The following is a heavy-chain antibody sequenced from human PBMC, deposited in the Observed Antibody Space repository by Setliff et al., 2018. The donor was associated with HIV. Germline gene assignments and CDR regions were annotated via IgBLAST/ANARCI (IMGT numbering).Heavy chain of an antibody. CDR1: GGSVSSGTYY. V-gene: IGHV4-61*01. CDR2: IYYSGST. CDR3: ARDGGGFASGTFDI. J-gene: IGHJ3*02. D-gene: IGHD2-15*01. Sequence: SETLSLTCTVSGGSVSSGTYYWTWIRQPPGKGLEWIGYIYYSGSTNYNPSLKTRVTVSADTSKSQFSLKLTSVTAADTAVYYCARDGGGFASGTFDIWGKGTKVTVSS.